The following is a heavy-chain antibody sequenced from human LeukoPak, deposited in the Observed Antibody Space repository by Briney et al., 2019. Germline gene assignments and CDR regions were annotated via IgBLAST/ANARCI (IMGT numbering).Heavy chain of an antibody. CDR1: GYTFTGYN. D-gene: IGHD2-15*01. Sequence: GASVKVSCKASGYTFTGYNIHWVRQAPGQGLEWMGWINPNSGGTNYAQKFQGRVTMTRDTSISTAYMELSRLRSDDTAVYYCARDLSGGQNYYYGMDVWGQGTTVTVSS. J-gene: IGHJ6*02. V-gene: IGHV1-2*02. CDR3: ARDLSGGQNYYYGMDV. CDR2: INPNSGGT.